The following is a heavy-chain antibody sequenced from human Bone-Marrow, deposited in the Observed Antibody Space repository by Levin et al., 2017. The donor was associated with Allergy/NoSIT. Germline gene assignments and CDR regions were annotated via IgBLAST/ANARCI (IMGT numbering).Heavy chain of an antibody. V-gene: IGHV3-66*01. CDR3: SRVGYKDAFDI. CDR1: GFTVSSNG. Sequence: GGSLRLSCAGSGFTVSSNGMSWVRQAPGKGLESVSLIYSGGSTYYADSVKGRFTISRDNSKNALDLQMNSLRAEDTAVYYCSRVGYKDAFDIWGQGTMVTVSS. J-gene: IGHJ3*02. CDR2: IYSGGST. D-gene: IGHD2-2*02.